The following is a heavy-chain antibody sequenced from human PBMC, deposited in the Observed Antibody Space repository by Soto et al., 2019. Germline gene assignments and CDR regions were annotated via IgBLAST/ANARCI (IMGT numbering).Heavy chain of an antibody. CDR1: GFTFSSYA. J-gene: IGHJ4*02. Sequence: GGSLRLSCAASGFTFSSYAMNWVRQAPGKGPEWVSHISVSGGTYYADSVKGRFTISRDNSKNTLFPQMNSLRAEDTAVYYCAKSLSTATSFDYWGQGTPVTVSS. CDR3: AKSLSTATSFDY. CDR2: ISVSGGT. V-gene: IGHV3-23*01.